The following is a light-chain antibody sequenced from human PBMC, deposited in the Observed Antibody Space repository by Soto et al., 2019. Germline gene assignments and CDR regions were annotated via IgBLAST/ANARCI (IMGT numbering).Light chain of an antibody. CDR1: QSVSSN. Sequence: EIVLTQSPGTLSLSPGERATLSCRASQSVSSNLAWYQQKPGQAPRLLIYGASTRATGIPARFSGSGSGTDFTLTISSLQSEDFAVYYCQQYNDWPPYTFGQGTNLEIK. V-gene: IGKV3-15*01. CDR3: QQYNDWPPYT. CDR2: GAS. J-gene: IGKJ2*01.